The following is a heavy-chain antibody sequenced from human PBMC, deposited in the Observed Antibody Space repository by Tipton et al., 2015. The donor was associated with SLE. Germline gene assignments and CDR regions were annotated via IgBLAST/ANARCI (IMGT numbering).Heavy chain of an antibody. Sequence: SLRLSCAASGFTFEDFAMHWVRQIPGKGLEWVSGISWNSRGIGYAASVKGRFTISRDNAKNSLYLQMNSLRAEDTAVYYCARDLVGALYYLDYWGQGTLVTVSS. CDR1: GFTFEDFA. D-gene: IGHD1-26*01. CDR2: ISWNSRGI. CDR3: ARDLVGALYYLDY. J-gene: IGHJ4*02. V-gene: IGHV3-9*01.